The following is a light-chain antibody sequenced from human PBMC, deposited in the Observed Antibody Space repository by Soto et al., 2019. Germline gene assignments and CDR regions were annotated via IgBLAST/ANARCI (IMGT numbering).Light chain of an antibody. V-gene: IGLV1-40*01. CDR1: SSNIGAGYD. Sequence: QSVLTQPPSVSGAPGQRVTISCTGSSSNIGAGYDVHWYQQLPGTAPKLLIYGNSNRPSGVPDRFSGSKSGNSASLAITVLQAEDEADYYCQSYASSLSGHVVFGGGTKLTVL. J-gene: IGLJ2*01. CDR2: GNS. CDR3: QSYASSLSGHVV.